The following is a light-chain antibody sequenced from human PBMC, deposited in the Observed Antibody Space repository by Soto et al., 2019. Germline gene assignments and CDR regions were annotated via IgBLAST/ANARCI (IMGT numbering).Light chain of an antibody. CDR1: NSDVGSYNL. CDR2: EGS. V-gene: IGLV2-23*03. Sequence: QSALTQHASVSGSPGQSITISSTGTNSDVGSYNLVSWYQQHPGKAPKLMIYEGSTRPSGVSNRFSGSKSGNTASLTISGLQAEDEADYYCCSYAGSSTFIYVFGTVNKLTDL. J-gene: IGLJ1*01. CDR3: CSYAGSSTFIYV.